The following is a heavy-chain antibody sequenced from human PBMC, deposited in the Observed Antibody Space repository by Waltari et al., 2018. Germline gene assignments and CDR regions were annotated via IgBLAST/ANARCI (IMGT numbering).Heavy chain of an antibody. V-gene: IGHV3-74*01. D-gene: IGHD6-13*01. CDR2: INTDGSIT. Sequence: EVQLVESGGGLVQPGGSLRLSCAAPGFTFSTHWMHWVRQAPGKGLVSVSQINTDGSITSYADSVRGRFTISRDNAKNTLFLQMNSLRAEDTAVYYCVLFSSSFLGDCWGQGTLVTVSS. CDR3: VLFSSSFLGDC. CDR1: GFTFSTHW. J-gene: IGHJ4*02.